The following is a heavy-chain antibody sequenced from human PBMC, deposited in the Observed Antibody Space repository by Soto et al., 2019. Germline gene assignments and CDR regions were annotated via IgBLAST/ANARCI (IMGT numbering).Heavy chain of an antibody. D-gene: IGHD2-21*01. J-gene: IGHJ6*02. V-gene: IGHV3-64*01. CDR3: ARRIPFGYGMDV. CDR2: IISSGGNT. CDR1: GFTFSSYA. Sequence: EVQLVESGGGLVQPGGSLRLSCAASGFTFSSYAMHWVRQAPGKGLEYVSAIISSGGNTDYGSSVKGRFTISRDNSKNTLYLQMGSLRAEDMAVYYCARRIPFGYGMDVWGQGTTVTVSS.